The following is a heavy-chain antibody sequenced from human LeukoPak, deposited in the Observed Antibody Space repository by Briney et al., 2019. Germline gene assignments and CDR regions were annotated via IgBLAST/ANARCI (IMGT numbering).Heavy chain of an antibody. CDR1: GFTFNNYA. V-gene: IGHV3-23*01. CDR2: ISGSGGST. Sequence: GGSLRLSCAASGFTFNNYAMSWVRQAPGKGLEWVSAISGSGGSTYYADSVKGRFTISRDNSKNTLYLQMNSLRAEDTAVYYCAKGSITMVRGVIITGFDYWGQGTLVTVSS. D-gene: IGHD3-10*01. J-gene: IGHJ4*02. CDR3: AKGSITMVRGVIITGFDY.